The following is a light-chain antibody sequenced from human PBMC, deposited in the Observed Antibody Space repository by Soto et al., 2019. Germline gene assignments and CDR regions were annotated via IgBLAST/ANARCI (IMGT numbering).Light chain of an antibody. V-gene: IGLV2-14*01. Sequence: QSALTQPASVSGSPGQSITISCTGTSSDVGDYNYVSWYQQNPGKAPKLIICEVNNRRPGISNRFSGSKSGNTASLTISGLQAEDEADYYCGSYTSSATYVFGTGTKVTVL. CDR2: EVN. CDR3: GSYTSSATYV. CDR1: SSDVGDYNY. J-gene: IGLJ1*01.